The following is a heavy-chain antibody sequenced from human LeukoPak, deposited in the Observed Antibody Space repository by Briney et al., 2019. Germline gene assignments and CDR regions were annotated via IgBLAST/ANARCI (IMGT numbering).Heavy chain of an antibody. CDR2: IYTSGST. CDR1: GGSISSSSYY. D-gene: IGHD6-13*01. CDR3: ARLNIAAADFDY. J-gene: IGHJ4*02. Sequence: SETLSLTCTVSGGSISSSSYYWSWIRQPAGKGLEWIGRIYTSGSTNYNPSLKSRVTISVDTSKNQFSLKLSSVTAADTAVYYCARLNIAAADFDYWGQGTLVTVSS. V-gene: IGHV4-61*02.